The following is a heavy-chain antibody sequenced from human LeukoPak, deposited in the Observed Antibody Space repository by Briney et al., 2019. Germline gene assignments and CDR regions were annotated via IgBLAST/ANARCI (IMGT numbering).Heavy chain of an antibody. V-gene: IGHV3-48*03. CDR1: GFTFSSYE. CDR2: ISSSGSTI. D-gene: IGHD4-17*01. CDR3: ARETTELMTTVTTGFDY. Sequence: GGTLRLSCAASGFTFSSYEMNCVRQAPGKGREWGSYISSSGSTIYYADSVKGRFTISRDNAKNSLYLQMNSLRAEDTAVYYCARETTELMTTVTTGFDYWGQGTLVTVSS. J-gene: IGHJ4*02.